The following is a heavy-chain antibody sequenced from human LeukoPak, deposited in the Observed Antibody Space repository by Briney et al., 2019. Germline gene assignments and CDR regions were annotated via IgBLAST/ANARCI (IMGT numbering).Heavy chain of an antibody. Sequence: ASVKVSCKASGGTFSSYAISWVRQAPGQGLEWMGRIIPILGIANYAQKFQGRVTITADKSTSTAYMELRSLRSDDTAVYSCARTKWHHFDYWGQGTLVTVSS. V-gene: IGHV1-69*04. CDR2: IIPILGIA. J-gene: IGHJ4*02. CDR1: GGTFSSYA. D-gene: IGHD2-8*01. CDR3: ARTKWHHFDY.